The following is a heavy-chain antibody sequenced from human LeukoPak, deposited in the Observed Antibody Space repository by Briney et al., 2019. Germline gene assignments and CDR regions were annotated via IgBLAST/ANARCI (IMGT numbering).Heavy chain of an antibody. CDR1: GYTFTSYY. CDR3: AREIIVGATHYFDY. Sequence: ASVKVSCKASGYTFTSYYMHWVRQAPGQGVEGMGIINPSGGSTNYAQKFQGRVTMTRHTSTSTVYMELSSLRSEDTAVYYCAREIIVGATHYFDYWGQGTLVTVS. V-gene: IGHV1-46*03. D-gene: IGHD1-26*01. CDR2: INPSGGST. J-gene: IGHJ4*02.